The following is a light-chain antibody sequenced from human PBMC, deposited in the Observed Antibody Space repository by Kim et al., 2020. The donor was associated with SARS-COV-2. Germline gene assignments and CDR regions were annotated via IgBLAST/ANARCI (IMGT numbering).Light chain of an antibody. CDR1: SSNIGASYD. J-gene: IGLJ1*01. V-gene: IGLV1-40*01. CDR3: QSYDSSLSGYV. Sequence: QSVLTQPPSVSGAPGQRVTISCTGSSSNIGASYDVHWYQHLPGTAPKLLIYGNTDRPSGVPDRFSGSKSGTSASLTIIGLQAEDEADYYCQSYDSSLSGYVFGTGTKVTVL. CDR2: GNT.